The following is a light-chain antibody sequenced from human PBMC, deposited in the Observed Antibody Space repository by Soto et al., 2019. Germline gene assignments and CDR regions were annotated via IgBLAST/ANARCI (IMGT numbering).Light chain of an antibody. V-gene: IGLV2-8*01. J-gene: IGLJ2*01. CDR2: ELS. CDR1: SRDVGGHDY. CDR3: SSYVTGNSLI. Sequence: QSALTQPPSASGSPGQSVTISCTGTSRDVGGHDYVSWYQQHPGKAPTLMIYELSKRPSGVPDRFSGSKSGNTASLTVSGLQAEDEGDYYCSSYVTGNSLIFGGGTKLTVL.